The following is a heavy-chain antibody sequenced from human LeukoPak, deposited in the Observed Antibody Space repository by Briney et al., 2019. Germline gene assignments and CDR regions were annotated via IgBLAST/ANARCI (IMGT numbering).Heavy chain of an antibody. CDR2: ISSSGDIQ. V-gene: IGHV3-11*01. Sequence: PGGSLRVSCAASGFPFSEYYMSWTRQAPGKGLEWVSDISSSGDIQSYADSVKGRFTISRDNAKKSLHLQMSSLRADDTAVYYCAREKVAGAFDFWGQGALVSVSS. J-gene: IGHJ4*02. D-gene: IGHD6-19*01. CDR1: GFPFSEYY. CDR3: AREKVAGAFDF.